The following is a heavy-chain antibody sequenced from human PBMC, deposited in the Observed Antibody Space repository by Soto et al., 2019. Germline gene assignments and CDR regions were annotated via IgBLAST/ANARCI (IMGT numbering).Heavy chain of an antibody. Sequence: PSETLSLTCNVSGDSISGYYWSWIRQPPGKGLEWIGYIYYSGSTKYNPSLQSRVTMSVDPSKNQFSLKLSSVTAADTAVYYCARGSPAVDFWRYVSGGNDYYYYNMDVWGKGTTVTVSS. CDR3: ARGSPAVDFWRYVSGGNDYYYYNMDV. V-gene: IGHV4-59*08. CDR1: GDSISGYY. J-gene: IGHJ6*03. D-gene: IGHD3-3*01. CDR2: IYYSGST.